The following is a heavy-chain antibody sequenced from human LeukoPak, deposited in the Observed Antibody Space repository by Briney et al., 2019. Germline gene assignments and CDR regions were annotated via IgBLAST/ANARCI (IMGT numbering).Heavy chain of an antibody. CDR1: GYTFTSYY. Sequence: ASVKVSCKASGYTFTSYYMHWVRQAPGQGLEWMGIINPSGGSTTYAQKFQGRVTITRNTSISTAYMELSSLRSEDTAVYYCARAEYYDFWSGYYHPYFDYWGQGTLVTVSS. CDR2: INPSGGST. D-gene: IGHD3-3*01. V-gene: IGHV1-46*01. J-gene: IGHJ4*02. CDR3: ARAEYYDFWSGYYHPYFDY.